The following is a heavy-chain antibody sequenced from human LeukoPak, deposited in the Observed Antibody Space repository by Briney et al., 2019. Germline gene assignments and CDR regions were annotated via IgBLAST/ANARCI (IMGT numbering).Heavy chain of an antibody. Sequence: ASVKVSCKASGYTFTSYDINWVRQATGQGLEWMGWMNPNSGNTGYAQKFQGRVTITRNTSISTAYMELSSLRSEDTAVYYCAREDYYYGSGSPDNWFDPWGQGTLVTVSS. CDR3: AREDYYYGSGSPDNWFDP. CDR2: MNPNSGNT. J-gene: IGHJ5*02. V-gene: IGHV1-8*03. CDR1: GYTFTSYD. D-gene: IGHD3-10*01.